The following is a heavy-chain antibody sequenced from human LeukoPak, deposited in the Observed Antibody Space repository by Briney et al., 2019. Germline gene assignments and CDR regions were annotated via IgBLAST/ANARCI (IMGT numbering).Heavy chain of an antibody. J-gene: IGHJ4*02. CDR2: SRSTANSYAT. Sequence: GGSLRLSCAVSGFTFSGSAMHWVRQASGKGLEWVGRSRSTANSYATAYAASVKGRFTISRDDSKNTAYLQMNSLKTEDTAVYYCTRSDSSGYYPYWGQGTLVTVSS. D-gene: IGHD3-22*01. CDR1: GFTFSGSA. CDR3: TRSDSSGYYPY. V-gene: IGHV3-73*01.